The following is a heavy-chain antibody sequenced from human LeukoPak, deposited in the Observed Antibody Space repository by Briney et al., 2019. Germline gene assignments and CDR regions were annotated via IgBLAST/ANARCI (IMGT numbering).Heavy chain of an antibody. J-gene: IGHJ3*02. CDR3: TTPPRITMIVVVPFDI. Sequence: GGSLRLSCAASGFTFSNAWMSWVRQAPGKGLEWVGRIKSKTDGGTTDYAAPVKGRFTISRDDSKNTLYLQMNSLKTEDTAVYYCTTPPRITMIVVVPFDIWGRGTMVTVSS. D-gene: IGHD3-22*01. V-gene: IGHV3-15*01. CDR2: IKSKTDGGTT. CDR1: GFTFSNAW.